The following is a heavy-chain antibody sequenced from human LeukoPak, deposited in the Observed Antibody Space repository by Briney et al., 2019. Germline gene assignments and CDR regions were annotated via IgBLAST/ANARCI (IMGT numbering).Heavy chain of an antibody. D-gene: IGHD2-15*01. Sequence: PGGSLRLSCAASGFTFSSYAMSWARQAPGKGPQWVSAISGSGGITYYADSVKGRFAISRDNSKNTLYLQMNSLRAEDTALYYCAKGGYCSGGTRYPMDVWGQGTTVTVSS. V-gene: IGHV3-23*01. CDR2: ISGSGGIT. CDR1: GFTFSSYA. CDR3: AKGGYCSGGTRYPMDV. J-gene: IGHJ6*02.